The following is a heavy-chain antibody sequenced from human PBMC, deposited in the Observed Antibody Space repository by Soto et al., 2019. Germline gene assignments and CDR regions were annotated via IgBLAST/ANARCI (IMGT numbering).Heavy chain of an antibody. CDR2: ISAYNGNT. V-gene: IGHV1-18*04. Sequence: ASVQVSCKASGYTFTSYGISWVRQAPGQGLEWMGWISAYNGNTNYAQKFQGRVTMTTDTSTSTAYMELRSLRSDDTAVYYSARDSFAKSRNYYGMDVWGQGFKVTVTS. D-gene: IGHD1-1*01. CDR3: ARDSFAKSRNYYGMDV. CDR1: GYTFTSYG. J-gene: IGHJ6*02.